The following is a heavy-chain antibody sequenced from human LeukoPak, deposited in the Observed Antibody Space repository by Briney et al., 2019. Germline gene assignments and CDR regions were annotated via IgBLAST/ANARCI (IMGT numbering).Heavy chain of an antibody. D-gene: IGHD4-17*01. CDR3: AREGTTVTNLWFDP. Sequence: SETLSLTCTVSGGSISSGDCSWSWIRQPPGKGLEWIGYIYYSGSTYYNPSLKSRVTISVDTSKNQFSLKLSSVTAADTAVYYCAREGTTVTNLWFDPWGQGTLVTVSS. CDR1: GGSISSGDCS. CDR2: IYYSGST. V-gene: IGHV4-30-4*01. J-gene: IGHJ5*02.